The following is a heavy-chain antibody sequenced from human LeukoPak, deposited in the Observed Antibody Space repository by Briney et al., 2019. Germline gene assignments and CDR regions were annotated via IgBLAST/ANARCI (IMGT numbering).Heavy chain of an antibody. V-gene: IGHV1-69*05. Sequence: SVKLSCKASGGTFSSYAISWVRQAPGQGLEWMGRIIPIFGTANYAQKLQGRVTITTDESTSTAYMELSSLRSEDTAVYYCAREGGYSSSWPHFDYWGQGTLVTVSS. D-gene: IGHD6-13*01. CDR3: AREGGYSSSWPHFDY. J-gene: IGHJ4*02. CDR1: GGTFSSYA. CDR2: IIPIFGTA.